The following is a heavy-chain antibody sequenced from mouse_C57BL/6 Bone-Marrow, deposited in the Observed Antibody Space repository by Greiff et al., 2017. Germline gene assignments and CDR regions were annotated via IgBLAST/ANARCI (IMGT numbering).Heavy chain of an antibody. V-gene: IGHV1-7*01. J-gene: IGHJ2*01. Sequence: VQLQQSGAELAKPGASVKLSCKASGYTFTSYWMHWVKQRPGQGLEWIGNINPSSGYTKYNQKFKDKATLTADKSSSTAYMQLCSLPCEDSAVSYCDYYDYWGQGTTLTVSS. CDR3: DYYDY. CDR2: INPSSGYT. D-gene: IGHD1-1*01. CDR1: GYTFTSYW.